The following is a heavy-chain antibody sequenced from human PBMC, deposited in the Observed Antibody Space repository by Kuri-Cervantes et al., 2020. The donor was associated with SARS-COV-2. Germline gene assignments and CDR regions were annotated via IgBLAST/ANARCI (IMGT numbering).Heavy chain of an antibody. J-gene: IGHJ5*02. V-gene: IGHV6-1*01. CDR3: ARVSSWGGSYFS. Sequence: SETLSLTCAVSGDSVSSNSAAWNWLSQSPSRGVEWLGRTYYRTKWYNDYAVSVNSRININPDTSKNQFSLQLNFVTAEDTAVYYCARVSSWGGSYFSWGQGTLVTVSS. CDR2: TYYRTKWYN. D-gene: IGHD1-26*01. CDR1: GDSVSSNSAA.